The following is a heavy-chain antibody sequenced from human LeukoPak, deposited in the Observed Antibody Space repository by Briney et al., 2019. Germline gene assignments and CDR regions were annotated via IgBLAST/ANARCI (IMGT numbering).Heavy chain of an antibody. Sequence: SETLSLTCTVSGGSISSYYWSWIRQPAGKGLEWIGRIYTSGSTNYNPSLKSRVTISVDKSKNQISLKLSSGTAADTAVYYCAGDLDYGDYEGWFDPQGQGTLVTVSS. CDR2: IYTSGST. CDR3: AGDLDYGDYEGWFDP. V-gene: IGHV4-4*07. CDR1: GGSISSYY. J-gene: IGHJ5*02. D-gene: IGHD4-17*01.